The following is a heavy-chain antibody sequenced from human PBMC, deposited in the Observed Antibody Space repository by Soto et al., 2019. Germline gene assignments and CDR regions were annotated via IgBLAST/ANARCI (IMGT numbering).Heavy chain of an antibody. CDR2: IKSKTDGGTT. Sequence: GGSLRLSCAASGFTFSNAWMNWVRQAPGKGLEWVGRIKSKTDGGTTDYAAPVKGRFTISRDDSKNTLYLQMNNLKTEDTAVYYCWEYYDSRMGAFDIWGQGTMVTVSS. J-gene: IGHJ3*02. V-gene: IGHV3-15*07. CDR1: GFTFSNAW. D-gene: IGHD3-22*01. CDR3: WEYYDSRMGAFDI.